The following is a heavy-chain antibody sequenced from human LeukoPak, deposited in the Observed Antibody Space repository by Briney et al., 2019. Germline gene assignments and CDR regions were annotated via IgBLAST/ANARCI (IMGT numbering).Heavy chain of an antibody. CDR1: GYSFTNYW. V-gene: IGHV5-10-1*01. CDR3: ARGYCSGGSCNWFDP. D-gene: IGHD2-15*01. CDR2: IDPSDSYT. Sequence: KHGESLKISWKGSGYSFTNYWISWVRQMPGKGLEWMGKIDPSDSYTNYSPSFQGHVTISADKSISTTYLQWSSLKASDTAMYYCARGYCSGGSCNWFDPWGQGTLVTVSS. J-gene: IGHJ5*02.